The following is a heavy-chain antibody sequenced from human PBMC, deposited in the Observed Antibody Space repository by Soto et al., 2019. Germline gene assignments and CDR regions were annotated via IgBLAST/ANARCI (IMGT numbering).Heavy chain of an antibody. D-gene: IGHD3-10*01. CDR2: IIGSVSST. V-gene: IGHV1-69*01. J-gene: IGHJ4*02. Sequence: QVQLVQSGAEVKKPGSSVKVTCTASGGIFSRSGTFSSFAISWVRQAPGQGLEWMGGIIGSVSSTKYAQRCQGRLTIAADESANSAFMELSSLRSEDTAIYYCAAGGRVTFGEFEYWGQGTLVTVSS. CDR3: AAGGRVTFGEFEY. CDR1: GGIFSRSGTFSSFA.